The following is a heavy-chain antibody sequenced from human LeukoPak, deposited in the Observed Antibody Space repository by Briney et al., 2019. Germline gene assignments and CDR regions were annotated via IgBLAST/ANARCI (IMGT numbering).Heavy chain of an antibody. CDR2: VDPEDGQA. CDR1: GYTFIKYY. D-gene: IGHD2-2*01. J-gene: IGHJ4*02. CDR3: ATGGGLRPAATLDY. V-gene: IGHV1-69-2*01. Sequence: VKVSCKVSGYTFIKYYMHWVRQAPGKGLEWMGHVDPEDGQAKYAEKFQGRVTFTADTSADTAFMELSSLRSDDTAVFYCATGGGLRPAATLDYWGQGTLVTVSS.